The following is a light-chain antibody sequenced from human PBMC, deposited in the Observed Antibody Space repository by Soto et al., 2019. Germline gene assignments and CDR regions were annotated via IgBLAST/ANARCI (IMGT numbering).Light chain of an antibody. CDR2: DAS. V-gene: IGKV3-11*01. CDR1: QSVSSY. CDR3: QQYNNWPLT. Sequence: EIVLTQSPATLSLSPGEIATLSCRASQSVSSYLAWYQQKPGQAPRLLIYDASNRATGIPARFSGSGSGTEFTLTISSLQSEDFTVYYCQQYNNWPLTFGGGTKVDIK. J-gene: IGKJ4*01.